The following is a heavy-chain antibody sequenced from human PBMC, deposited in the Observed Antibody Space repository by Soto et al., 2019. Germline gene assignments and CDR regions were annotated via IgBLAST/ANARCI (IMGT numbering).Heavy chain of an antibody. Sequence: SETLSLTCTVSGGSISSYYWSWIRQPPGKGLEWIGYIYYSGSTNYNPSLKSRVTISVDTSKNQFSLKLSSVTAADTAVYYCARLGRFLEWLEYYMDVWGKGTTVTVSS. V-gene: IGHV4-59*08. D-gene: IGHD3-3*01. J-gene: IGHJ6*03. CDR2: IYYSGST. CDR1: GGSISSYY. CDR3: ARLGRFLEWLEYYMDV.